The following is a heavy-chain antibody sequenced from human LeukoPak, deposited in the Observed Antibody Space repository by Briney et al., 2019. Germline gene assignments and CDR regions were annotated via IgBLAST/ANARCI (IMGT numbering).Heavy chain of an antibody. CDR3: ARLDSSGYYYYGMDV. J-gene: IGHJ6*02. Sequence: KPGESLKISCKGSGYSLTGYWIGWVRQMPGKGLEWMGIIYPGDSDTRYSPSFQGQVTISADKSISTAYLQWSSLKASDTAMYYCARLDSSGYYYYGMDVWGQGTTVTVSS. CDR1: GYSLTGYW. D-gene: IGHD3-22*01. CDR2: IYPGDSDT. V-gene: IGHV5-51*01.